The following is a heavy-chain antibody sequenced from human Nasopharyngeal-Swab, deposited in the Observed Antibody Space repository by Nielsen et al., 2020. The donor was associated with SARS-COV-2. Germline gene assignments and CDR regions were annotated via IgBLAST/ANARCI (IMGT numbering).Heavy chain of an antibody. Sequence: GESLKISCAVSGFTFNNYWMHWVRQAPGKGLVWVSRINGEESRTSYADSVKSRLTISRDNAKNTLYLQMNSLRADDAAMDYCARDPHGVRGAMQDAFDLWGQGTMVTVSS. CDR1: GFTFNNYW. D-gene: IGHD3-16*01. J-gene: IGHJ3*01. CDR3: ARDPHGVRGAMQDAFDL. V-gene: IGHV3-74*01. CDR2: INGEESRT.